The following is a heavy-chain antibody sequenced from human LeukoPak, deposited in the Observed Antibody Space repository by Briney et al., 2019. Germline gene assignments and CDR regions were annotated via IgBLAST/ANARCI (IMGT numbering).Heavy chain of an antibody. Sequence: GGSLRLSCAASGFTFSTYWMSWVRQAPGKGLEWVANIKQDGSEKYYVDSVKGRFTISRDNAKNSLYLQMNSLRAEDTAVYYCARDPDYYGSGSYYGYWGQGTLVTVSS. CDR3: ARDPDYYGSGSYYGY. CDR1: GFTFSTYW. D-gene: IGHD3-10*01. V-gene: IGHV3-7*01. CDR2: IKQDGSEK. J-gene: IGHJ4*02.